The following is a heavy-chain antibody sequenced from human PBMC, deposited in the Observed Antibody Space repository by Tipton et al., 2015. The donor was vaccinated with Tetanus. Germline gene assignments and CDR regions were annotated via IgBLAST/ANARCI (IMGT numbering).Heavy chain of an antibody. CDR2: ISSSGSHM. D-gene: IGHD3-22*01. Sequence: SLRLSCAASGFTFSSYSMNWVRQAPGKGLEWVSSISSSGSHMYYADSVKGRFTISRDNAKNSLYLQMNSLRAEDTAVYYCARGLYYYDSSGYFQGDYWGQGTLVTVSS. V-gene: IGHV3-21*01. J-gene: IGHJ4*02. CDR1: GFTFSSYS. CDR3: ARGLYYYDSSGYFQGDY.